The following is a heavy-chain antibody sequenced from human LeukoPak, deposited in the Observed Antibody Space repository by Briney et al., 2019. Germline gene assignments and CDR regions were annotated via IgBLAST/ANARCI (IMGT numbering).Heavy chain of an antibody. CDR3: ARKDYFDY. CDR2: INPNSGGT. CDR1: GYTFTGYY. V-gene: IGHV1-2*02. Sequence: EASVKVSCKASGYTFTGYYMHWVRQAPGQGLEWMGWINPNSGGTNYAQKFQGRFTMTRDTSISTAYMELSRLTSDDTAIYYCARKDYFDYWGQGTLVTVSS. J-gene: IGHJ4*02.